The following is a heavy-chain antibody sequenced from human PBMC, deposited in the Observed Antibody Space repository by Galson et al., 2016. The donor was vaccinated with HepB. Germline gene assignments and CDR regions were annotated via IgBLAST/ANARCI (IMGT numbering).Heavy chain of an antibody. Sequence: SVKVSCKASGYTFTSHYIHWVRQAPGQGLEWMGIINPSGGSTSSPQKFRGRVTVTRDTSTSTVYMELSSLRSEDTAVYYCARDPLFCSGGTCYRDAYHCPDYSGQGTLGTGSS. CDR1: GYTFTSHY. J-gene: IGHJ4*02. V-gene: IGHV1-46*01. CDR3: ARDPLFCSGGTCYRDAYHCPDY. CDR2: INPSGGST. D-gene: IGHD2-15*01.